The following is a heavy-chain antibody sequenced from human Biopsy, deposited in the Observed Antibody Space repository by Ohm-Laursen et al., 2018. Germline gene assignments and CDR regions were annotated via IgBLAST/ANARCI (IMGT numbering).Heavy chain of an antibody. J-gene: IGHJ5*02. CDR2: LNPVSGNS. D-gene: IGHD1-7*01. CDR1: GYTFTSYD. Sequence: GSSVNVSCKASGYTFTSYDITWVQQASGQGPEWIGWLNPVSGNSNFGQKFRGRVTVTSGTSISTAYMELSGLTSDDTATYYCGRAVRNQLLTDPWGQGTLVAVTS. V-gene: IGHV1-8*01. CDR3: GRAVRNQLLTDP.